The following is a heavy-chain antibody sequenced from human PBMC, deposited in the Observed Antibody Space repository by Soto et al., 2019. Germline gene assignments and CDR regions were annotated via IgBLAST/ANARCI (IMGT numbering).Heavy chain of an antibody. CDR3: AREGGYCSGGSCYSGYYYYGMDV. CDR1: GGTFSSYA. J-gene: IGHJ6*02. D-gene: IGHD2-15*01. CDR2: IIPIFGTA. V-gene: IGHV1-69*01. Sequence: QVQLVQSGAEVKKPGSSVKVSCKASGGTFSSYAISWVRQAPGQGLEWMGGIIPIFGTANYAQKFQGRVTITADESTSTAYMELSSLRCEDTAVYYCAREGGYCSGGSCYSGYYYYGMDVWGQGTTVTVSS.